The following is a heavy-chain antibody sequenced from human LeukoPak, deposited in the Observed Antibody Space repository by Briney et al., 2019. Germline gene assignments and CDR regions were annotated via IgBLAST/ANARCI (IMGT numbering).Heavy chain of an antibody. CDR3: AKSTTTSLLEP. Sequence: AGGSLRLSCAASGFTVSSNCMSWVRQAPGKGLEWVSVIYAGGNTYYADSVKGRFTMSRDNSKNTLYLQMNSLRAEDTAIYYCAKSTTTSLLEPWGQGTLVTVSS. J-gene: IGHJ5*02. CDR2: IYAGGNT. D-gene: IGHD2/OR15-2a*01. V-gene: IGHV3-53*01. CDR1: GFTVSSNC.